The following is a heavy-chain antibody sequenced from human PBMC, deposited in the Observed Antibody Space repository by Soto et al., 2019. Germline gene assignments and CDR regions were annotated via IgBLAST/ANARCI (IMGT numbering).Heavy chain of an antibody. CDR1: GFTFSSYA. D-gene: IGHD6-19*01. CDR2: ISGSGGST. V-gene: IGHV3-23*01. Sequence: EVQLLESGGGLVQPGGSLRLSCAASGFTFSSYAMSWVRQAPGKGLEWVSAISGSGGSTYYADSVRGRFTISRDKCKNTVYLQMNGLRAEDTAVYYCATRSSGWYFDYRGQGTLVTVSS. J-gene: IGHJ4*02. CDR3: ATRSSGWYFDY.